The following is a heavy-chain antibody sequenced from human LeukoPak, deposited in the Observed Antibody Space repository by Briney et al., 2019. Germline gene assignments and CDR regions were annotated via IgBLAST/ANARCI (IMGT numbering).Heavy chain of an antibody. CDR1: GGTFRSFA. CDR3: ARRMGPNFFDY. J-gene: IGHJ4*02. CDR2: VNPSGGTT. V-gene: IGHV1-46*01. D-gene: IGHD1-26*01. Sequence: ASVKVSCKASGGTFRSFAISWVRQAPGQGLEWMGGVNPSGGTTIYSQRFQDRVTMTRDTSTTTVYMELTSLRSEDTAVYYCARRMGPNFFDYWGQGTLVTVSS.